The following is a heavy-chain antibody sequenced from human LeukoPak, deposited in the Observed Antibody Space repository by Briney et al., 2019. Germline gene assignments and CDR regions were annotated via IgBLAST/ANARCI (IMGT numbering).Heavy chain of an antibody. CDR3: ASGIEVGPIYFDC. D-gene: IGHD6-19*01. Sequence: HSGGSLRPSRSASGFTVSSKYMRWVRPAPGEGRVWVSVIYSGGNTYYADSVKGRFTISRHNSKNTVNLQMNSLRAEDTAVYYCASGIEVGPIYFDCWGQGTLVTVSS. CDR2: IYSGGNT. CDR1: GFTVSSKY. V-gene: IGHV3-66*01. J-gene: IGHJ4*02.